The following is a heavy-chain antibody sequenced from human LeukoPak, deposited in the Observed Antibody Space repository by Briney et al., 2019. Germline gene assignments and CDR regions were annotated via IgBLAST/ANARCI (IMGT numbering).Heavy chain of an antibody. CDR1: GFTFSIYW. CDR2: INSDGSST. V-gene: IGHV3-74*01. Sequence: SGGSLRLSCAASGFTFSIYWMHWVRQAPGKGLVWVSRINSDGSSTSYADSVKGRFTISRDNAKNTLYLQMNSLRAEDTAVYYCARLTPYYYDSSFWGQGTLVTVSS. D-gene: IGHD3-22*01. CDR3: ARLTPYYYDSSF. J-gene: IGHJ4*02.